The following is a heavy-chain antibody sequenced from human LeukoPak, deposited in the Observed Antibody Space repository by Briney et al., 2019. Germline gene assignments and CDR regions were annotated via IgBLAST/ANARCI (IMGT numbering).Heavy chain of an antibody. CDR2: IYYSGSN. J-gene: IGHJ4*02. D-gene: IGHD3-22*01. Sequence: PSETLSLTCTVSGGSISSYYWSWIRQPPGKGLEWIGYIYYSGSNNYNPSLKSRVTISVDTSKNQFSLKLSSVTAADTAVYYCALEHYYDSSGYFHGDYWGQGTLVTVSS. V-gene: IGHV4-59*12. CDR1: GGSISSYY. CDR3: ALEHYYDSSGYFHGDY.